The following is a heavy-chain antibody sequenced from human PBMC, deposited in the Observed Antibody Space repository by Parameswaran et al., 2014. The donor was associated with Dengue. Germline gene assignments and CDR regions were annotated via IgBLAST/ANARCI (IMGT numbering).Heavy chain of an antibody. J-gene: IGHJ6*02. D-gene: IGHD6-6*01. Sequence: WIRQPPGKGLEWVSSISSSSSYIYYADSVKGRFTISRDNAKNSLYLQMNSLRAEDTAVYYCARDLIAARELFTYYYYGMDVWGQGTTVTVSS. CDR3: ARDLIAARELFTYYYYGMDV. V-gene: IGHV3-21*01. CDR2: ISSSSSYI.